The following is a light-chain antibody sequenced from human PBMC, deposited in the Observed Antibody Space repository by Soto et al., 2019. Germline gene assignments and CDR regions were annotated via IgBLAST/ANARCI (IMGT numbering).Light chain of an antibody. Sequence: QSALAQPRSVSGSPGQSVTISCSGTSSDVGGYNSVSWYQQHPGKAPKLMIYEVSKRPSGVPDRFSGSKSGNTASLTVSGLQAEDEADYYCRSYGGNWVFGGGTKLTVL. CDR3: RSYGGNWV. CDR2: EVS. CDR1: SSDVGGYNS. J-gene: IGLJ3*02. V-gene: IGLV2-11*01.